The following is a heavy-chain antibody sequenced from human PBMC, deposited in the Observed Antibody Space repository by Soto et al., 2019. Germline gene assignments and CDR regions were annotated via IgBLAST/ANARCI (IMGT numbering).Heavy chain of an antibody. V-gene: IGHV4-30-4*01. CDR2: VYYTGST. D-gene: IGHD2-21*02. Sequence: SETLSLTCTVPGASIRSTDYYWSWIRQAPGKGLEWIGYVYYTGSTYYNPSLMSPLTISVDTSKNQFSLKLTSVTAAETAVYYCVRTARQGAVAPHWFDRWGQGTQVTVSS. J-gene: IGHJ5*02. CDR3: VRTARQGAVAPHWFDR. CDR1: GASIRSTDYY.